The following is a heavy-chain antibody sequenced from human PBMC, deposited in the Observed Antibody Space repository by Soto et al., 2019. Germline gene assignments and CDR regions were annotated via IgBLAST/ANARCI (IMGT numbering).Heavy chain of an antibody. Sequence: QVQLVESGGGVVQPGRSLRLSCAASGFTFSSYGMHWVRQAPGKGLEWVAVIWYDGSNKYYADSVKGRFTISRDNSKNTLYLQMNRLRAEDTAVYYCAREPWSPGHYGSGTGPFDPWGQGTLVTVSS. V-gene: IGHV3-33*01. J-gene: IGHJ5*02. D-gene: IGHD3-10*01. CDR2: IWYDGSNK. CDR1: GFTFSSYG. CDR3: AREPWSPGHYGSGTGPFDP.